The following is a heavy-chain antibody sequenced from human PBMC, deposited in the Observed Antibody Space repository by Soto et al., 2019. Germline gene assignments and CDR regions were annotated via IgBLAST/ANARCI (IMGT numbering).Heavy chain of an antibody. CDR2: INSDGSST. J-gene: IGHJ6*02. CDR1: GCTFSSYW. V-gene: IGHV3-74*01. CDR3: AREVSTVTPPGMDV. D-gene: IGHD4-4*01. Sequence: GSLRLSCAASGCTFSSYWMHWVRQAPGKGLVWVSRINSDGSSTSYADSVKGRFTISRDNAKNTLYLQMNSLRAEDTSVYYCAREVSTVTPPGMDVWGQVTTVTVSS.